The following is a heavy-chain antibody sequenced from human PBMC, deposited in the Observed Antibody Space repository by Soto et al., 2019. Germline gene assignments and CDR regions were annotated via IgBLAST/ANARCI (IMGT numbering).Heavy chain of an antibody. CDR1: GGSISSYY. Sequence: QVQLQESGPGLVKPSETLSLTCTVSGGSISSYYWSWIRQPPGKGLEWIGYIYYSGSTNYNPSLKSRVTISVDTSKNQFSLKLSSVTAADTAVYYCARDLRKNGRLVIGYWGQGTLVTVSS. V-gene: IGHV4-59*01. CDR3: ARDLRKNGRLVIGY. CDR2: IYYSGST. D-gene: IGHD6-19*01. J-gene: IGHJ4*02.